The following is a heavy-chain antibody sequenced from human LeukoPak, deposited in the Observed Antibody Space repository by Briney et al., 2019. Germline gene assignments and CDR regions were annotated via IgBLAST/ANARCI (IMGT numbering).Heavy chain of an antibody. Sequence: ASVKVSCKASGYTFIDYYMHWVRQAPGQGLEWMGWIYPHSGGTNYAQKIQGRVTMARDTSISTAYMELSRLRSDDAAVYYCAREYYDSSGRKHAFDIWGQGTMVTVSS. J-gene: IGHJ3*02. D-gene: IGHD3-22*01. CDR3: AREYYDSSGRKHAFDI. CDR1: GYTFIDYY. CDR2: IYPHSGGT. V-gene: IGHV1-2*02.